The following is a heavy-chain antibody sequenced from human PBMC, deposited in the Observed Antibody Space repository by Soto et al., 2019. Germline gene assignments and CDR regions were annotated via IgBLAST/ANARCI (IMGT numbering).Heavy chain of an antibody. J-gene: IGHJ4*02. CDR3: VRVGVGIGNHFDS. CDR2: IHYSGRT. Sequence: SECLALTCGVCSGCVDGFFVSVIGQAPGKIREWIEYIHYSGRTAYNPPLTSRATMSVDTSKNQFSLNLKSITAADTAVYYCVRVGVGIGNHFDSWGRGTLVTVSS. V-gene: IGHV4-34*11. D-gene: IGHD1-26*01. CDR1: SGCVDGFF.